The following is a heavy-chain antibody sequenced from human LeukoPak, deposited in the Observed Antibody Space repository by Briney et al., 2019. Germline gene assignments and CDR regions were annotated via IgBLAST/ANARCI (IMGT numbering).Heavy chain of an antibody. Sequence: SETLSLTCTVSGGSISSGGSIGSFYWSWIRQPAGKGLEWIGRIDAGGSTNYNPSLRGRVTISVDTSKNQFSLKLSSVTAADTAVYYCAREGPRFLEWFDAFDIWGQGTMVTVSS. CDR3: AREGPRFLEWFDAFDI. CDR1: GGSISSGGSIGSFY. D-gene: IGHD3-3*01. CDR2: IDAGGST. J-gene: IGHJ3*02. V-gene: IGHV4-61*02.